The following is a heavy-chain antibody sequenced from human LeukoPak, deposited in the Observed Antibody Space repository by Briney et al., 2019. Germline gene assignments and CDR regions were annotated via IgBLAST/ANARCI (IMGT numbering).Heavy chain of an antibody. Sequence: GGSLRLSCSASGFTFSSYGMHWVRQAPGMGLEWVAVIWYDGSNKYYADSVKGRFTISRDNSKNTLYLQMNSLRAEDTAVYYCARDSSSWSIQWYYFDYWGQGTLVTVSS. CDR3: ARDSSSWSIQWYYFDY. J-gene: IGHJ4*02. V-gene: IGHV3-33*01. CDR1: GFTFSSYG. CDR2: IWYDGSNK. D-gene: IGHD6-13*01.